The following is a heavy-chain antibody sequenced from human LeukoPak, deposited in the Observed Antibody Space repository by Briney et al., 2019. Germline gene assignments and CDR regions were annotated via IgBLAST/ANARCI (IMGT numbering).Heavy chain of an antibody. CDR1: GGSFSSYY. CDR3: ARGPSMVRGVIVIFRFDP. Sequence: SETLSLTCAVYGGSFSSYYWSWIRQPAGKGLEWIGRIYTSGSTNYNPSLKSRVTMSVDTSKNQFSLKLSSVTAADTAVYYCARGPSMVRGVIVIFRFDPWGQGTLVTVSS. J-gene: IGHJ5*02. V-gene: IGHV4-59*10. CDR2: IYTSGST. D-gene: IGHD3-10*01.